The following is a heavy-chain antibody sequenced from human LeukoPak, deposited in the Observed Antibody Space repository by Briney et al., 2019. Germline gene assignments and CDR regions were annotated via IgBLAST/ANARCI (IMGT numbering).Heavy chain of an antibody. CDR3: ARDGPGGVLMVYAVDYMDV. CDR2: IRYDGSNK. Sequence: PGGSLRLSCAASGFTFSSYGMHWVRQAPGKGLEWVAFIRYDGSNKYYADSVKGRFTISRDNSKNTLYLQMNSLRPEDTAVYYCARDGPGGVLMVYAVDYMDVWGKGTTVTVSS. V-gene: IGHV3-30*02. D-gene: IGHD2-8*01. J-gene: IGHJ6*03. CDR1: GFTFSSYG.